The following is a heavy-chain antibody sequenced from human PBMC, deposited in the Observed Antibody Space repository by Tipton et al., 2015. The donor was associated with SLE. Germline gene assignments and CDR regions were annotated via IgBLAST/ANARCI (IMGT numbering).Heavy chain of an antibody. J-gene: IGHJ3*02. CDR3: ARAPMGRDYRRGSFEI. CDR1: GASINTRSHY. Sequence: TLSLTCTVSGASINTRSHYWGWVRQSPGKGLEWIGHIYSRGSTYYNPSLESRVTISVDTSENKFSLRLISLTAADTAVYYCARAPMGRDYRRGSFEIWGQGIMVTVSS. CDR2: IYSRGST. D-gene: IGHD4-11*01. V-gene: IGHV4-39*07.